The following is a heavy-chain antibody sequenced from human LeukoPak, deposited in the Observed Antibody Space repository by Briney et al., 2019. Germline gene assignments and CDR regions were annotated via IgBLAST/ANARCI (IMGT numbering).Heavy chain of an antibody. CDR2: FDPEDGET. Sequence: ASVKVSCKVSGYTLTELSMHWVRQAPGKGLEWMGGFDPEDGETIYAQKFQGRVTITADKSTSTAYMELSSLRSEDTAVYYCARDPSFGSGSYRFDYWGQGTLVTVSS. CDR3: ARDPSFGSGSYRFDY. V-gene: IGHV1-24*01. J-gene: IGHJ4*02. D-gene: IGHD1-26*01. CDR1: GYTLTELS.